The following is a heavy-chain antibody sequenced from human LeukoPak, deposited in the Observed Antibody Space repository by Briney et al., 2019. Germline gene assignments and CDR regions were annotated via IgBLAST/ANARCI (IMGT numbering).Heavy chain of an antibody. D-gene: IGHD1-26*01. V-gene: IGHV1-24*01. CDR2: FDPEDGET. Sequence: ASVKVSCEVSGHTLTELSMHWVRQAPGKGLEWMGGFDPEDGETIYARKFQGRVTMTEDTSTDTAYMELSSLRSEDTAVYYCATVRSGSYRHFDYWGQGTLVTVSS. J-gene: IGHJ4*02. CDR3: ATVRSGSYRHFDY. CDR1: GHTLTELS.